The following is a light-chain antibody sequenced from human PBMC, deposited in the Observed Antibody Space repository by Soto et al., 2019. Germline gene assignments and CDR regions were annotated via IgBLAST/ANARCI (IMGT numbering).Light chain of an antibody. Sequence: DIQMTQSPSTLSVSVGDRVTITCRASQDIDISLAWFQQRPGKAPKVLIYAASTLQSGVPSRFSGSGSGTDFTLTVSSLQPEDVATYFCQNYDGAPLTFGGGTKVDIK. CDR2: AAS. CDR3: QNYDGAPLT. J-gene: IGKJ4*01. V-gene: IGKV1-27*01. CDR1: QDIDIS.